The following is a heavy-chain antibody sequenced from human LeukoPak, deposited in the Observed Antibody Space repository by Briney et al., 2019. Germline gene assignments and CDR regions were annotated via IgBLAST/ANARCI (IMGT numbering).Heavy chain of an antibody. CDR1: GGSISSYY. J-gene: IGHJ4*02. Sequence: PSETLSLTCTVSGGSISSYYWSWIRQPPGKGLEWIGYIYYSGSTNYNPSLKSRVTISVDTSKNQFSLKLSSVTAADTAVYYCARVSASYPPDYWGQGTLVTVSS. CDR2: IYYSGST. V-gene: IGHV4-59*01. D-gene: IGHD3-10*01. CDR3: ARVSASYPPDY.